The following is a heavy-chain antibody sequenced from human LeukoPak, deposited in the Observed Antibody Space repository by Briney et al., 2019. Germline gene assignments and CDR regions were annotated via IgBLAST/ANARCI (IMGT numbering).Heavy chain of an antibody. J-gene: IGHJ4*02. Sequence: ASVKVSCKASGYTFTGYYMHWVRQAPGQGLEWMGWINPNSGGTNYAQKFQGRVTMTRDTSISTAYMELSRLRSDDTAVYYCARAVGGYSYGPLDYWGQGTLVTVSS. CDR2: INPNSGGT. D-gene: IGHD5-18*01. CDR3: ARAVGGYSYGPLDY. CDR1: GYTFTGYY. V-gene: IGHV1-2*02.